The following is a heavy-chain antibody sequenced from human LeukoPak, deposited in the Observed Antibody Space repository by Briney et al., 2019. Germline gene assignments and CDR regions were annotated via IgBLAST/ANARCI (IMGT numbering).Heavy chain of an antibody. Sequence: ASVKVSCKASGYTFTSYYMHWVRQAPGQGLEWMGISNPSGGSTSYAQKFQGRVTMTRDTSTSTVYMELSSLRSEDTAVYYCARIEGYCSSTSCSPYYYYMDVWGKGTTVTVSS. CDR1: GYTFTSYY. CDR2: SNPSGGST. CDR3: ARIEGYCSSTSCSPYYYYMDV. J-gene: IGHJ6*03. D-gene: IGHD2-2*01. V-gene: IGHV1-46*01.